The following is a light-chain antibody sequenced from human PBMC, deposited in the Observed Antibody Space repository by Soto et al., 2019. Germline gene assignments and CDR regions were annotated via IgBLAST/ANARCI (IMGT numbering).Light chain of an antibody. J-gene: IGLJ3*02. Sequence: QSVLTQPPSVSGAPGQRVTISCTGSSSNIVAIYDVHWYQQLPGTAPKLLIYGNTNRPSGVPDRFSGSKSGTSASLAITGLQPEDEADYYCQSYDRSLSGWVFGGGTKLTVL. V-gene: IGLV1-40*01. CDR2: GNT. CDR1: SSNIVAIYD. CDR3: QSYDRSLSGWV.